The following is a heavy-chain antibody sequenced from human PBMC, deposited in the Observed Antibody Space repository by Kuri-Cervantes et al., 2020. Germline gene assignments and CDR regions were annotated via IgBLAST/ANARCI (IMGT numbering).Heavy chain of an antibody. CDR3: TTDPTVKGY. CDR1: GFTFGDYS. D-gene: IGHD4-17*01. J-gene: IGHJ4*02. V-gene: IGHV3-49*03. Sequence: GESLKISCSASGFTFGDYSINWIRQAPGKGLEWVGLIRNKRYGGTTDYAASVKGRFTISRDDSKNTLYLQMNSLKTEDTAVYYCTTDPTVKGYWGQGTLVTVSS. CDR2: IRNKRYGGTT.